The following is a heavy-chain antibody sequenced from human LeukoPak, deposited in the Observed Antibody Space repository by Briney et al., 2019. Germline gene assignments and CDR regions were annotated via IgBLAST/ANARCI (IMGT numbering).Heavy chain of an antibody. D-gene: IGHD6-6*01. V-gene: IGHV1-18*01. J-gene: IGHJ5*02. CDR2: ISAYNGNT. CDR1: GYTFTSYG. Sequence: ASVKVSCKASGYTFTSYGISWVRQAPGQGLEWMGWISAYNGNTNYAQKLQGRVTMTTDTSTSTAHMELRSLRSDDTAVYYCARALYSSSAVGFDPWGQGTLVTVSS. CDR3: ARALYSSSAVGFDP.